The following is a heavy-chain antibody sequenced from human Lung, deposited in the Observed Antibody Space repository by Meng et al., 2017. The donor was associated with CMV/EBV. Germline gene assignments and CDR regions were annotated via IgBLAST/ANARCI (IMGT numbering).Heavy chain of an antibody. D-gene: IGHD1-26*01. V-gene: IGHV3-30*09. CDR1: GFTFSNYA. CDR2: ISYDGSDK. J-gene: IGHJ4*02. Sequence: GESLKISCASSGFTFSNYAMHWVRQAPGKGLEWVTLISYDGSDKYYTDSVKGRFAISRDNPKNTLYLQMNTVRADDTAIYYCARDPIGGSYRGSHFDYWGQGTXVNVAS. CDR3: ARDPIGGSYRGSHFDY.